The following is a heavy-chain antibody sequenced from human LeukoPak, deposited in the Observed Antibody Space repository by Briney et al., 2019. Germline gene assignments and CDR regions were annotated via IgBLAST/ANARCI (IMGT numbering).Heavy chain of an antibody. CDR1: GFTFSSYS. Sequence: GGSLRLSCAASGFTFSSYSMNWVRQAPGKGLEWVAVISYDGSNKYYADSVKGRFTISRDNSENTLYLQMNSLRAEDTAVYYCARKELLWFGESLSNLFDYWGQGTLVTVSS. J-gene: IGHJ4*02. CDR2: ISYDGSNK. V-gene: IGHV3-30*03. D-gene: IGHD3-10*01. CDR3: ARKELLWFGESLSNLFDY.